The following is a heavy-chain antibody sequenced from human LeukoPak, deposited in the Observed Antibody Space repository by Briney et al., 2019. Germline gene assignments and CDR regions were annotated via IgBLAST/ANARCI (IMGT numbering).Heavy chain of an antibody. J-gene: IGHJ6*03. V-gene: IGHV4-59*01. CDR1: GGSISSYY. D-gene: IGHD3-22*01. Sequence: SETLSLTCTVSGGSISSYYWSWIRQPPGKGLEWIGYIYYSGSTNYNPSLKSRVSISVDTSKNQFSLKLSSVTAAETAVYYCARRPYYYDTSTYWGSYYYYYMDVWGEGTTVTISS. CDR3: ARRPYYYDTSTYWGSYYYYYMDV. CDR2: IYYSGST.